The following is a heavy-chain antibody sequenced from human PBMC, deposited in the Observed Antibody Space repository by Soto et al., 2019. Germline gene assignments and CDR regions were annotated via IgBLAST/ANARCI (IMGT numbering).Heavy chain of an antibody. CDR3: ARVVSLWEPDSSSYFDY. CDR1: GGSISSYY. CDR2: IYYSGST. J-gene: IGHJ4*02. D-gene: IGHD6-6*01. V-gene: IGHV4-59*01. Sequence: SETLSLTCTVSGGSISSYYWSWIRQPPGKGLEWIGYIYYSGSTNYNPSLKSRVTISVDTSKNQFSLKLSSVTAADTAVYYCARVVSLWEPDSSSYFDYWGQGTLVTVSS.